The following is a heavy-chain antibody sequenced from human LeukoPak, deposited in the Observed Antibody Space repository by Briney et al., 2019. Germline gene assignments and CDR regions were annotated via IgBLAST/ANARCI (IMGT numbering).Heavy chain of an antibody. J-gene: IGHJ4*02. CDR3: ASEDIVAGEGRY. CDR1: SGSFSGYY. Sequence: PSETLSLTCAVYSGSFSGYYGSWIRQPPGKGLEWIWEINHSGSTNYNPSLKSRATISVDKSKNQFSMKLRSVTAADTAVYYCASEDIVAGEGRYWGQGTLVTVSS. D-gene: IGHD2-15*01. V-gene: IGHV4-34*01. CDR2: INHSGST.